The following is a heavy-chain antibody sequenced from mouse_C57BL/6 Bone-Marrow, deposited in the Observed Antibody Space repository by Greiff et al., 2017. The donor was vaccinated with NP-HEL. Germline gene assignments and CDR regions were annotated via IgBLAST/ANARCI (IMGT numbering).Heavy chain of an antibody. J-gene: IGHJ1*03. CDR2: IDPENGDT. D-gene: IGHD2-3*01. Sequence: VQLQQSGAELVRPGASVKLSCTASGFNIKDDYMHWVKQRPEQGLAWIGWIDPENGDTEYASKFQGKATITADTSSNTAYLQLSSLTSEDTAVYYCTTERNDGYYWYFDVWGTGTTVTVSS. CDR3: TTERNDGYYWYFDV. V-gene: IGHV14-4*01. CDR1: GFNIKDDY.